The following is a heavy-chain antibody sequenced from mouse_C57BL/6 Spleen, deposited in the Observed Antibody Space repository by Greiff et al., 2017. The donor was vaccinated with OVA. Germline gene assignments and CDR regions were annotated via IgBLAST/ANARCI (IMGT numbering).Heavy chain of an antibody. CDR3: ARRYGSSSYFDY. CDR1: GYAFSSYW. Sequence: VQLQQSGAELVKPGASVKISCKASGYAFSSYWMNWVKQRPGKGLEWIGQIYPGDGDTNYNGKFKGKATLTADKSSSTAYMQLSSLTSEDSAVDFCARRYGSSSYFDYWGQGTTLTVSS. CDR2: IYPGDGDT. J-gene: IGHJ2*01. V-gene: IGHV1-80*01. D-gene: IGHD1-1*01.